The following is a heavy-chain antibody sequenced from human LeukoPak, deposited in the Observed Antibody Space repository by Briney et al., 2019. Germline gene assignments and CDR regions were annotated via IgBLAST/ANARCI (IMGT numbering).Heavy chain of an antibody. CDR2: ISSSSSTI. D-gene: IGHD1-26*01. CDR3: ARDRIVGATWAFDI. J-gene: IGHJ3*02. Sequence: GGSLRLSCAASGFTFSSYSMNWVRQAPGKGREGVSYISSSSSTIDYADLVKGRFTISRYNAKNSLYLQMNSLRAEETAVYYCARDRIVGATWAFDIWGQGTMVTVSS. V-gene: IGHV3-48*01. CDR1: GFTFSSYS.